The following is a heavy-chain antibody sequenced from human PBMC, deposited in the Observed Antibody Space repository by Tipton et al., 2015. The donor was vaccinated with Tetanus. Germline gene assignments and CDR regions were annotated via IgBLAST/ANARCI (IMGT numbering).Heavy chain of an antibody. CDR2: ISAYNGNT. Sequence: QLVQSGAEVKKPGASVKVSCKASGYTFTSYGISWVRQAPGQGLEWMGWISAYNGNTNYAQKLQGRVTMTTDTSTSTAYMELRSLRSDDTAVYYCARDYYYDSSGYYRNDAFDIWGQGTMVTVSS. J-gene: IGHJ3*02. CDR1: GYTFTSYG. D-gene: IGHD3-22*01. CDR3: ARDYYYDSSGYYRNDAFDI. V-gene: IGHV1-18*01.